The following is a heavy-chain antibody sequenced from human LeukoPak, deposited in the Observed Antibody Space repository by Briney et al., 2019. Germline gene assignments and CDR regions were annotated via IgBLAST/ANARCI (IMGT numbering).Heavy chain of an antibody. CDR2: INHSGST. Sequence: SETLSLICAVYGGSFSGYYWSWIRQPPGKGLEWIGEINHSGSTNYNPSLKSRVTISVDTSKNQFSLKLSSVTAADTAVYYCARGTLSGYLNYWGQGTLVTVSS. CDR1: GGSFSGYY. D-gene: IGHD3-22*01. V-gene: IGHV4-34*01. J-gene: IGHJ4*02. CDR3: ARGTLSGYLNY.